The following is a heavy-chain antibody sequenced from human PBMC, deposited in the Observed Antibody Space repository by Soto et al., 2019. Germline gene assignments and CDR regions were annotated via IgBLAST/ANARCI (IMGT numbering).Heavy chain of an antibody. CDR2: IIPIFGTA. V-gene: IGHV1-69*13. CDR1: GGTFSSYA. D-gene: IGHD2-2*01. Sequence: ASVKVSCKASGGTFSSYAISWVRQAPGQGLEWMGGIIPIFGTANYAQKFQGRVTITADESTSTAYMELSSLRSEDTAVYYCARDRHCSSTSCYTTPPGVWGQGTTVTVSS. CDR3: ARDRHCSSTSCYTTPPGV. J-gene: IGHJ6*02.